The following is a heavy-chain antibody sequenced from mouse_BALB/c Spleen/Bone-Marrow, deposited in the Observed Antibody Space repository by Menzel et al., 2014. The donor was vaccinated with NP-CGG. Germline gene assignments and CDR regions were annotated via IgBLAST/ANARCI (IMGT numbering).Heavy chain of an antibody. CDR2: INPSTGYT. J-gene: IGHJ4*01. V-gene: IGHV1-7*01. D-gene: IGHD2-1*01. Sequence: QVQLQQSGAELAKPGASVKMSCKASGYTFTSYWMHWVKQRPGQGLEWIGYINPSTGYTDYNQKFNDKATLTADKSSSTAYMQLSSLTSKDSAVYYCARGNPLYAMVYWGQGTSVTVSS. CDR1: GYTFTSYW. CDR3: ARGNPLYAMVY.